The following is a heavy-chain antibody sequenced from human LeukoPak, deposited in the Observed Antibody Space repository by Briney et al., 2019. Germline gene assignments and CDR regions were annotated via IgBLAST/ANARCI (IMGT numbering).Heavy chain of an antibody. Sequence: GGSLRLSCTASGXTFGDHAMSWVRQAPGKGLEWVGFIRSKAYGGTTEYAASVKGRFTISRDDSKSIAYLQMNSLKTEDTAVYYCTRDSGYSYGYFYYGMDVWGQGTTVTVSS. V-gene: IGHV3-49*04. CDR2: IRSKAYGGTT. CDR3: TRDSGYSYGYFYYGMDV. CDR1: GXTFGDHA. J-gene: IGHJ6*02. D-gene: IGHD5-18*01.